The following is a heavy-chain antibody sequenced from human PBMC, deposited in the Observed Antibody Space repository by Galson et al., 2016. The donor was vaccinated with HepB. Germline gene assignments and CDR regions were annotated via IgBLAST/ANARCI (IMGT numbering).Heavy chain of an antibody. D-gene: IGHD3-3*01. CDR1: GGSVSSGSYY. J-gene: IGHJ4*02. CDR2: INYSGST. V-gene: IGHV4-61*01. Sequence: SETLSLTCTVSGGSVSSGSYYWSWIRQPPGKGLEWIGYINYSGSTNYNPSLKSRLTLSVDTSKNQFSLKVRSVTAADTAVYYCARVSRIFGVVMFDFWGQGILVTVSS. CDR3: ARVSRIFGVVMFDF.